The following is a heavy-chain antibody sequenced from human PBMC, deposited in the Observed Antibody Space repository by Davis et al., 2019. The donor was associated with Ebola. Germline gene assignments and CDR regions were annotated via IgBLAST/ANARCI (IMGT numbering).Heavy chain of an antibody. CDR1: GFTFSSYS. D-gene: IGHD3-16*01. J-gene: IGHJ1*01. V-gene: IGHV3-21*01. CDR3: AKLMTLDFQH. CDR2: ISSSSYYI. Sequence: GESLKISCAASGFTFSSYSMNWVRQAPGKGLEWISSISSSSYYIYYADSLKGRFTISRDNAKNSLSLQMISLRAEDTAIYYCAKLMTLDFQHWGRGTLVTVSS.